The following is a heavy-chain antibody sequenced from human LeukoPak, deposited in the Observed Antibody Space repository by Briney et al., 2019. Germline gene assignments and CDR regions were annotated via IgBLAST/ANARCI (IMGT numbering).Heavy chain of an antibody. V-gene: IGHV4-61*02. CDR2: IYTSGNT. CDR1: GDSISSGTYY. Sequence: SETLSLTCTVSGDSISSGTYYWNWIRQPAGKRLEWIGRIYTSGNTYYNPSLKSRVTISVDTSKNQFSLNLTSVTAADTAVYYCAKDRNRHITMIVVVINYFDYWGQGTLVTVSS. D-gene: IGHD3-22*01. J-gene: IGHJ4*02. CDR3: AKDRNRHITMIVVVINYFDY.